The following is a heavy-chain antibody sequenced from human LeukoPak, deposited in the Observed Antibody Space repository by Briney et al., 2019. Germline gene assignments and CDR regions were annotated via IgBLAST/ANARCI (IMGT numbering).Heavy chain of an antibody. CDR3: TRRRYYDPVGLDF. CDR1: GDSLSGYW. D-gene: IGHD3-22*01. J-gene: IGHJ4*02. CDR2: IYYTGST. Sequence: SETLSLTCSVSGDSLSGYWWTWIRQPPGKGLEWIGIIYYTGSTAYNPSLKRRVTLSADTSKNQFSLKLTSVTAADTAVYYCTRRRYYDPVGLDFWGRGTLVTVSS. V-gene: IGHV4-59*12.